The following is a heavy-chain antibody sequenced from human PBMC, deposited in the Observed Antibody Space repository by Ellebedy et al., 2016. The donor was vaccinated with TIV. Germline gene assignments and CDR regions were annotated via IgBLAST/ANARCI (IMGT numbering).Heavy chain of an antibody. V-gene: IGHV3-74*01. CDR1: GFTFSGYY. J-gene: IGHJ4*02. CDR2: VNTDGSST. CDR3: ACWAGQERFQGPFDY. Sequence: GESLKISCAASGFTFSGYYMSWFRQAPGKGLVWVSRVNTDGSSTSYADSVKGRFTISRDNARNTLYLQMNNLRVEDTAVYYCACWAGQERFQGPFDYWGQGTLVIVSS. D-gene: IGHD3-3*01.